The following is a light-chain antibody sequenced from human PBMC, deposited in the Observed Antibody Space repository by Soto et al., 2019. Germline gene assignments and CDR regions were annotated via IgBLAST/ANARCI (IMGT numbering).Light chain of an antibody. CDR2: DVS. CDR1: SRDVGGYNY. Sequence: QSALTQPASVSGSPGQSITISCTGTSRDVGGYNYVSWYQQHPGKAPKLMIYDVSNRPSGVSNRFSGSKSGNTASLTISGVQAEDEDDYYCSSYTSSSTWVFGGGTKLTVL. V-gene: IGLV2-14*01. J-gene: IGLJ3*02. CDR3: SSYTSSSTWV.